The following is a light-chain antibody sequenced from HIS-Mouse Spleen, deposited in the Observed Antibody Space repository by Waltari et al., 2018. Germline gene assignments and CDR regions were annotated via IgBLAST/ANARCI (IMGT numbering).Light chain of an antibody. Sequence: QSALTQPPSVSGSPGQSVTISCTGTSSDVGSYNRVSWYHQPPGPAPKLMIYEVSNRPSGVPDRFSGSKSGNTASLTISGLQAEDEADYYCSLYTSSSTLVFGGGTKLTVL. J-gene: IGLJ2*01. CDR2: EVS. CDR1: SSDVGSYNR. V-gene: IGLV2-18*01. CDR3: SLYTSSSTLV.